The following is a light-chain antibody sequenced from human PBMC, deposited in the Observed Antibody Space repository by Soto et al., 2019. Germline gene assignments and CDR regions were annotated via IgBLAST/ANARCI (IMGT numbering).Light chain of an antibody. Sequence: QSALTQPASVSGSPGHSITISCTGTSSDVGSYDLVSWYQQHPGKAPKLMIYAGNKRPSGVSTRFSGSKSGNTAYLTISGLQAEDEADYYCCSYAVVVFGGGTMLTVL. J-gene: IGLJ2*01. CDR2: AGN. CDR1: SSDVGSYDL. V-gene: IGLV2-23*01. CDR3: CSYAVVV.